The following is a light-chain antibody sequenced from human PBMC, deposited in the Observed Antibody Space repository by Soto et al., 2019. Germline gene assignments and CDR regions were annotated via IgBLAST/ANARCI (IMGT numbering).Light chain of an antibody. J-gene: IGKJ1*01. Sequence: DIQMTQSPSTLSASVGDRVTITCRASQSISSWLAWYQQKPGTAPKLLIYTASTLESGVPSRFSGSGSGTEFTLTISSLQPDDFATYYCQQYNSYPLTFGQGTKVEIK. CDR3: QQYNSYPLT. CDR2: TAS. CDR1: QSISSW. V-gene: IGKV1-5*03.